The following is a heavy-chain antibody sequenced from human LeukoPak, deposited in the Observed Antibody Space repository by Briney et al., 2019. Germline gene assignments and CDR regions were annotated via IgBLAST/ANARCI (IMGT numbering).Heavy chain of an antibody. CDR1: GFTFSSYS. V-gene: IGHV3-21*01. D-gene: IGHD3-3*01. Sequence: GGSLRLSCAASGFTFSSYSMNWVRQAPGKGLEWVSSISSSSSYIYYADSVKGRFTISRDNAKNPLYLQMDSLRAEDTAVYYCARDRNTDFWSGYYTNYFDYWGQGTLVTVSS. J-gene: IGHJ4*02. CDR2: ISSSSSYI. CDR3: ARDRNTDFWSGYYTNYFDY.